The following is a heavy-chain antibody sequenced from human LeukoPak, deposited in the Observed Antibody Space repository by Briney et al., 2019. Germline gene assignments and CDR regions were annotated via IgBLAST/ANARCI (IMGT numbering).Heavy chain of an antibody. V-gene: IGHV1-46*01. CDR1: GYTFTSYY. CDR2: INPSGGST. J-gene: IGHJ4*02. D-gene: IGHD3-22*01. Sequence: ASVKVSCKASGYTFTSYYMHWVRQAPGQGLEWMGIINPSGGSTSYAQKFQGRVTMTRDTSTSTVYMELSSLRSEDTAVYYCARDLDASYYDSSGYPLVYWGQGTLVTVSS. CDR3: ARDLDASYYDSSGYPLVY.